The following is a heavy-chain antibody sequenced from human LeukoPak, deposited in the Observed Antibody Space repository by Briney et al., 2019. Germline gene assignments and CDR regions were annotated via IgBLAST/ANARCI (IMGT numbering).Heavy chain of an antibody. CDR1: GFTFSSYA. CDR3: ALGGYNNEWYREYFHH. J-gene: IGHJ1*01. CDR2: ISAGGSDT. Sequence: GGSLRLSCSVSGFTFSSYAMTWVRQAPGKGLEWVSAISAGGSDTFYADSVKGRFTVSRDNSKDTLYVQMNSLRGEDTVVYYCALGGYNNEWYREYFHHWDQGTLVTVSS. D-gene: IGHD2-15*01. V-gene: IGHV3-23*01.